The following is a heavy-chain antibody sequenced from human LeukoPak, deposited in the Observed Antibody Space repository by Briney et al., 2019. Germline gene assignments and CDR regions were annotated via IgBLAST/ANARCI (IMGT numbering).Heavy chain of an antibody. V-gene: IGHV4-59*12. J-gene: IGHJ4*02. D-gene: IGHD1-1*01. CDR3: ARDRYGGIIDS. Sequence: SETLSLTCTVSGGSISSYYWSWIRQPPGKGLEWIGYIYYSGSTNYNPSLKSRVTISVDTSKNQFSLKLSSVTAADTAVYYCARDRYGGIIDSWGQGTLVSVSS. CDR2: IYYSGST. CDR1: GGSISSYY.